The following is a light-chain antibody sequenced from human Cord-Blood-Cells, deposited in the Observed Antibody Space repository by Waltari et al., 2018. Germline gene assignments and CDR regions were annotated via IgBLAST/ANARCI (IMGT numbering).Light chain of an antibody. CDR1: SSNTGSTY. J-gene: IGLJ3*02. CDR2: RNN. Sequence: QSVLTQPPSASGTPGQRVTISCSGSSSNTGSTYVYWYQQLPGTAPKLLIYRNNRRPSGVPDRFSGSKSGTSASLAISGRRSEDEADYYCAAWDDSLSGPVFGGGTKLTVL. V-gene: IGLV1-47*01. CDR3: AAWDDSLSGPV.